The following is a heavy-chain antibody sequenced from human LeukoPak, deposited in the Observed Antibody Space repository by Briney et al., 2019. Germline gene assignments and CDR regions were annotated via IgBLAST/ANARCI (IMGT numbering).Heavy chain of an antibody. D-gene: IGHD3-16*01. CDR3: ARALRLGEFPPDYYYYGMDV. Sequence: SETLSLTCAVYGGSFSGYYWSWIRQPPGKGLEWIGEINHSGSTNYNPSLKSRVTISVDTSKNQFSLKLSSVTAADTAVYYCARALRLGEFPPDYYYYGMDVWGKGTTVTVSS. CDR1: GGSFSGYY. J-gene: IGHJ6*04. CDR2: INHSGST. V-gene: IGHV4-34*01.